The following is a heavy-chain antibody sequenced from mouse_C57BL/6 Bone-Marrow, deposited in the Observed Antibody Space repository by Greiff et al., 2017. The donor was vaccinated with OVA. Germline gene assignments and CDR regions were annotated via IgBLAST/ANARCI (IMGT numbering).Heavy chain of an antibody. V-gene: IGHV10-1*01. J-gene: IGHJ4*01. CDR2: IRRKSNNSAT. Sequence: EVKLVESGGGLVQPKGSLKLSCAASGFSFNTYAMNWVRQAPGKGLEWVARIRRKSNNSATYYADSVKDRFTIYRDDSESMLYLQMNNLKTEDTGMYYCGRSYYGRAMDHWGQGTSVSVSS. D-gene: IGHD2-10*01. CDR1: GFSFNTYA. CDR3: GRSYYGRAMDH.